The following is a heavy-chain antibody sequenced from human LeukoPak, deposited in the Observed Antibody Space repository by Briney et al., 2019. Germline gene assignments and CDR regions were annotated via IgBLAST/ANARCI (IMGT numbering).Heavy chain of an antibody. D-gene: IGHD3-22*01. CDR3: AREGYDYDSSGYYDY. V-gene: IGHV3-30*03. CDR1: GFTFSSYG. Sequence: PGGSLRLSCAASGFTFSSYGIHWVRQAPGKGLEWVALISYDGSNKYYVDSVKGRFTISRDNSKNTVFLQMNSLRVEDTAVYYCAREGYDYDSSGYYDYWGQGTLVTVSS. J-gene: IGHJ4*02. CDR2: ISYDGSNK.